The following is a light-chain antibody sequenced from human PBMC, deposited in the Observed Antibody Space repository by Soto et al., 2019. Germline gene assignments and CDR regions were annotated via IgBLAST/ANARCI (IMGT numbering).Light chain of an antibody. J-gene: IGKJ1*01. CDR1: QSVSSNY. Sequence: EIVLTQSPGTLSLSPGERATLSCRASQSVSSNYLAWYQQKPGQAPRLLMYGASNRATGIPDRFSGSGSGTDFTLTISRLEPEDFAVFFCQHYDSPPPTFDQGTKVEIK. CDR2: GAS. V-gene: IGKV3-20*01. CDR3: QHYDSPPPT.